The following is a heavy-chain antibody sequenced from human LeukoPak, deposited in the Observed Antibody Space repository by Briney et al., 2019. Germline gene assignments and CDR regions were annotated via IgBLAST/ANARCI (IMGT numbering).Heavy chain of an antibody. Sequence: SETLSLTCTVSGGSISSYCWSWIRQPPGKGLEWVGYIYYSGSTNYNPSLKSRVTISVDTSKNQFSLKLSSVTAADTAVYYCARSHYNLGYFDYWGQGTLVTVSS. D-gene: IGHD5-24*01. CDR1: GGSISSYC. CDR3: ARSHYNLGYFDY. V-gene: IGHV4-59*01. CDR2: IYYSGST. J-gene: IGHJ4*02.